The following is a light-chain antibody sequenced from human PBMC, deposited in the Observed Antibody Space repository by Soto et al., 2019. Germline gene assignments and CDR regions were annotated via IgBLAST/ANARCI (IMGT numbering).Light chain of an antibody. CDR2: DAY. V-gene: IGKV3-11*01. Sequence: EIVLTQSPGTLSLSPWERATLSCRASQSFRGLLAWYQQKPGQAPRLPIYDAYNRATGIPPRFSGSGSGTDFTLSSSSLEPEDSAVYYCQQRHMWPITFGQGTRLEIK. J-gene: IGKJ5*01. CDR3: QQRHMWPIT. CDR1: QSFRGL.